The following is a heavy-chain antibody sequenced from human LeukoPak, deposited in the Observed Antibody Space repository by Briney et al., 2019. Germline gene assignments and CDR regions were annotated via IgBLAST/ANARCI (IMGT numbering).Heavy chain of an antibody. Sequence: SQTLSLTCAVSGGFLSTGGHSWNWIRQPLGKGLEWIGYIYHSGSTYYNPSLKSRVTLSVDRSKNQFSLKVSSVTAADTAVYYCARGGDCGDDCVVNYWGQGILVTVSS. V-gene: IGHV4-30-2*01. D-gene: IGHD2-21*02. CDR3: ARGGDCGDDCVVNY. CDR2: IYHSGST. CDR1: GGFLSTGGHS. J-gene: IGHJ4*02.